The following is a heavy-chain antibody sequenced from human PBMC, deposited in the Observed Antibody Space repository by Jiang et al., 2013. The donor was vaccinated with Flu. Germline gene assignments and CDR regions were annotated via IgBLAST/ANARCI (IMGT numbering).Heavy chain of an antibody. Sequence: QTLSLTCAISGDSVSSSSAAWNWIRQSPSRGLEWLGGTYYRSKWYNTYAVSVTSRITISPDTSKNQFSLQLKYVTPEDTAVYFCARVGETGGPFHIWGQGTMVTISS. D-gene: IGHD3-10*01. CDR3: ARVGETGGPFHI. J-gene: IGHJ3*02. CDR1: GDSVSSSSAA. V-gene: IGHV6-1*01. CDR2: TYYRSKWYN.